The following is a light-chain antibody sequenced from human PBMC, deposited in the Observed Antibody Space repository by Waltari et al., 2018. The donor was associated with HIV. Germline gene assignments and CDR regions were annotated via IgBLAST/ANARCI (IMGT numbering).Light chain of an antibody. J-gene: IGLJ2*01. CDR3: ETWDKNSRV. CDR2: LDGSGTY. Sequence: QPAVTQSSSASASLGSSVKLTCTLTSGHSNNIIAWHQQQPGKAPRFLLKLDGSGTYNKGSGVPDRFSGSSSVAARYLTISKLQSEDEADYYGETWDKNSRVFGGGTKLTVL. CDR1: SGHSNNI. V-gene: IGLV4-60*03.